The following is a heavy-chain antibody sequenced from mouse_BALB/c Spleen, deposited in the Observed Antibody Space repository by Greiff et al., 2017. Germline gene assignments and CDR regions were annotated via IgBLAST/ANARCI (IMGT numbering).Heavy chain of an antibody. CDR2: ISTYYGDA. D-gene: IGHD1-1*01. Sequence: QVQLHQSGAELVRPGVSVKISCKGSGYTFSDYAMHWVKQSHAKSLEWIGVISTYYGDASYNQKFKGKATMTVDKSSSTAYMELARLTSEDSAIYYCARSYYSGSSYNFDYWGQGTTLTVSS. CDR3: ARSYYSGSSYNFDY. J-gene: IGHJ2*01. V-gene: IGHV1S137*01. CDR1: GYTFSDYA.